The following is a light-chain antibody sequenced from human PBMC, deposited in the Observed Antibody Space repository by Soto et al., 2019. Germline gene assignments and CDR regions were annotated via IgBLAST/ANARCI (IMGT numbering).Light chain of an antibody. CDR1: SSDIGSYNY. J-gene: IGLJ2*01. CDR2: DVS. Sequence: QSVLTQPASVSGSPGQSITIPCTGTSSDIGSYNYVSWYQQHPGKAPKLMIYDVSNRPSGVSNRFSGSKSGNTASLAISGLQAEDEADYYCSAYTSSSTLVVFGGGTKGTVL. CDR3: SAYTSSSTLVV. V-gene: IGLV2-14*01.